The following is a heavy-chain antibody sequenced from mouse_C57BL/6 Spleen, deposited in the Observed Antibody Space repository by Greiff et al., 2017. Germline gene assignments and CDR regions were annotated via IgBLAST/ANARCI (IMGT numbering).Heavy chain of an antibody. V-gene: IGHV14-4*01. Sequence: VQLQQSGAELVRPGASVKLSCTASGFNIKDDYMHWVKQRPEQGLEWIGWIDPENGDTEYASKFQGKATITADTSSNTAYLQLSSLTSEDTAVYYCTTKGGYYGSSYPYFDYWGQGTTLTVSS. CDR2: IDPENGDT. D-gene: IGHD1-1*01. CDR3: TTKGGYYGSSYPYFDY. CDR1: GFNIKDDY. J-gene: IGHJ2*01.